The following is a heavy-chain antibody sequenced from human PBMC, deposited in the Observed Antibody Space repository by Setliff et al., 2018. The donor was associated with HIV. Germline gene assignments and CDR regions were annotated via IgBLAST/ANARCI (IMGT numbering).Heavy chain of an antibody. V-gene: IGHV1-18*01. J-gene: IGHJ6*03. D-gene: IGHD3-3*01. Sequence: ASVKVSCKPSGYTFTSYGISWVRQAPGQGLEWMGWISAYNGNTHYAQRLQGRVTMTTDTSTRTAYMELRSLRSDDTAVYYCARQFLDWSNDYYSRYYMDVWGKGTTVTVSS. CDR1: GYTFTSYG. CDR2: ISAYNGNT. CDR3: ARQFLDWSNDYYSRYYMDV.